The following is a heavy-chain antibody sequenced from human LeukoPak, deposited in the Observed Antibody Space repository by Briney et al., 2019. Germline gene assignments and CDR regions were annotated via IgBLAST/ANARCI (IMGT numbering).Heavy chain of an antibody. CDR1: GFLFSDFA. J-gene: IGHJ6*02. CDR3: TRGQEGNYYYFGMDV. CDR2: IRSKDYGGTT. V-gene: IGHV3-49*03. Sequence: GGSLRLSCTASGFLFSDFAINWFRQAPGQGLEWVGFIRSKDYGGTTEYAASVKGRFTISRDESKSIAYLQMNSLKTKDTAVYYCTRGQEGNYYYFGMDVWGHGTTVTVSS.